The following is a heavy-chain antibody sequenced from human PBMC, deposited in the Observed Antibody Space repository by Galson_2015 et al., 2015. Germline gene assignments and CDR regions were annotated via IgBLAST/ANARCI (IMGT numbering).Heavy chain of an antibody. J-gene: IGHJ6*02. D-gene: IGHD2-15*01. Sequence: SLTCAVYGGSFSGYYWSWIRQPPGEGLEWIGEINHSGSTNYNPSLKSRVTISVDTSKNQFSLKLSSVTAADTAVYYCARGYCSGGSCYSGPIRDYYYGMDVWGQGTTVTVSS. CDR3: ARGYCSGGSCYSGPIRDYYYGMDV. CDR1: GGSFSGYY. CDR2: INHSGST. V-gene: IGHV4-34*01.